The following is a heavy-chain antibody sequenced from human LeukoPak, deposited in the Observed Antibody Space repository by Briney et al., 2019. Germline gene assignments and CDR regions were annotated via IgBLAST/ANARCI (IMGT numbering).Heavy chain of an antibody. CDR1: GFSLSTSGMC. CDR2: IDWDDDK. D-gene: IGHD2-15*01. Sequence: SGPALVKPTQTLTLTCTFSGFSLSTSGMCVSWIRQPPGKALEWLARIDWDDDKYYSTSLKTRLTISKDTSKNQVVLTMTNMDPVDTATYDCARISSLGYCSGGSCYSGYYFDYWGQGTLVTVSS. V-gene: IGHV2-70*11. J-gene: IGHJ4*02. CDR3: ARISSLGYCSGGSCYSGYYFDY.